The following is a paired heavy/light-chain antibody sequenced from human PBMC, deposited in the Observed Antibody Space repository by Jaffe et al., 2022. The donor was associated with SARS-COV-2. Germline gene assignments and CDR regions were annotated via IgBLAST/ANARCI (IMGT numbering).Heavy chain of an antibody. J-gene: IGHJ6*02. Sequence: QVQLQESGPGLVKPSETLSLTCTVSGGSITTYHWSWVRQLPGKGLEWIAYMSYSGSTDNNPSLKSRVTVSVDRSKNQLSLRLTSVTAADTAVYFCARDSSVGGAMDVWGQGTAVTVSS. CDR2: MSYSGST. CDR1: GGSITTYH. D-gene: IGHD1-26*01. V-gene: IGHV4-59*01. CDR3: ARDSSVGGAMDV.
Light chain of an antibody. V-gene: IGKV4-1*01. CDR1: QSVFYISNNKNY. CDR2: WAS. CDR3: QQYFSTPWT. J-gene: IGKJ1*01. Sequence: DIVMTQSPDSLAVSLGERATINCKSSQSVFYISNNKNYLAWYQQKPGQPPKLLIYWASTRESGVPDRFSGSGSGTDFTLTVSSLQAEDVAVYYCQQYFSTPWTFGQGTKVEIK.